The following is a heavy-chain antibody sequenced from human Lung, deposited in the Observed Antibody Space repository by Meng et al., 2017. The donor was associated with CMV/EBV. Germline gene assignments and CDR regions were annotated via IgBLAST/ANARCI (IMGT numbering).Heavy chain of an antibody. Sequence: VRGQGSGHGLVKPAGTLSLTCAVSGGSLSSSNWWRWVRQPPGKGLEWIGEIYHSGSTNYNPSLKSRVTISVDKSKNQFSLKLSSVTAADTAVYYCASFPPPGKQWLVTDYWGQGTLVTVSS. J-gene: IGHJ4*02. D-gene: IGHD6-19*01. V-gene: IGHV4-4*02. CDR1: GGSLSSSNW. CDR3: ASFPPPGKQWLVTDY. CDR2: IYHSGST.